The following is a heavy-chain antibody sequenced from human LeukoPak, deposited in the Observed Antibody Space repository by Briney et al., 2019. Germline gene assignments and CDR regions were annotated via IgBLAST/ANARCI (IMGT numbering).Heavy chain of an antibody. CDR1: GGSISSYY. D-gene: IGHD3-16*01. V-gene: IGHV4-59*01. Sequence: PSETLSLTCTVSGGSISSYYWSWIRQPPGKGLEWIGYIYYSGSTNYNPSLKSRVTISVDTSKNQFSLKLSSVTAADTAVYYCALLGVWDPDDAFDIWGQGTMVTVSS. CDR3: ALLGVWDPDDAFDI. CDR2: IYYSGST. J-gene: IGHJ3*02.